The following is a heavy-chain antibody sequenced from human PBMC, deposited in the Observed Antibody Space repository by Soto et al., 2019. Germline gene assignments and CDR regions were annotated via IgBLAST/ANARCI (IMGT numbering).Heavy chain of an antibody. CDR2: ISVSGGST. Sequence: EVQLLESGGGLVQPGGSLRLSCAASGFTFNSYAMTWVRQAPGKGLEWVSAISVSGGSTYYADSMKGRFTISRDNSKNTLYLQMNSLRAEDTAVYYCAKEYSSSVFSNDAFDIWGQGTMVTVSS. CDR1: GFTFNSYA. V-gene: IGHV3-23*01. CDR3: AKEYSSSVFSNDAFDI. D-gene: IGHD6-6*01. J-gene: IGHJ3*02.